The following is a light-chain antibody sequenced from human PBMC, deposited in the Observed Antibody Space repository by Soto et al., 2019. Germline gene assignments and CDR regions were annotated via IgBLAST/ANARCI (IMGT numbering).Light chain of an antibody. V-gene: IGKV4-1*01. Sequence: DIVMTQSPDSLAVSLGERATINCKSSQSVFYSSNNKNYLAWYQQKPGQPPKLXSDWASTRESGVPDRFSGSGSGTDFTLTISSLQAEDVAVYYCQQYYRTPLTFGGGTKVDIK. CDR1: QSVFYSSNNKNY. J-gene: IGKJ4*01. CDR3: QQYYRTPLT. CDR2: WAS.